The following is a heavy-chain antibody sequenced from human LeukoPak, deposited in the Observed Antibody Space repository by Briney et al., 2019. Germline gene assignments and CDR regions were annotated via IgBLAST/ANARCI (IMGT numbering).Heavy chain of an antibody. V-gene: IGHV4-59*08. CDR3: ARHRPGERRFDP. CDR1: GGSISGYY. CDR2: INYSGST. Sequence: PSETLSLTCSVSGGSISGYYWSWIRQPPGKGLEWIAYINYSGSTNYNPSLESRVTISVDTSKNLFSLKFTSVTAADTAVYYCARHRPGERRFDPWGQGTLVTVSS. J-gene: IGHJ5*02. D-gene: IGHD3-16*01.